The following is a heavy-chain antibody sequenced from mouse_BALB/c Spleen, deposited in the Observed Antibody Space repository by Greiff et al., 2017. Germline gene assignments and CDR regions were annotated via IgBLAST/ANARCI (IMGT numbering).Heavy chain of an antibody. CDR3: ARGSWEDY. D-gene: IGHD4-1*01. CDR2: IDPFNGGT. Sequence: VQLQQSGPELMKPGASVKISCKASGYSFTSYYMHWVKQSHGKSLEWIGYIDPFNGGTSYNQKFKGKATLTVDKSSSTAYMHLSSLTSEDSAVYYCARGSWEDYWGQGTTLTVSS. V-gene: IGHV1S135*01. CDR1: GYSFTSYY. J-gene: IGHJ2*01.